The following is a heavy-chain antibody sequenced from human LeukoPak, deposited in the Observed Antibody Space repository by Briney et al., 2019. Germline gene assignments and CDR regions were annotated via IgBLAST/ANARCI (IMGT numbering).Heavy chain of an antibody. J-gene: IGHJ5*02. CDR1: GFTFSSYS. Sequence: GGSLRLSCAASGFTFSSYSMNWVRQAPGKGLEWVSYISSSSTIYYADSVKGRFTISRDNAKNSLYLQMNSLRDEDTAVYYCVRDHYYGSGSYHNWFDPWGQGTLVTVSS. V-gene: IGHV3-48*02. D-gene: IGHD3-10*01. CDR3: VRDHYYGSGSYHNWFDP. CDR2: ISSSSTI.